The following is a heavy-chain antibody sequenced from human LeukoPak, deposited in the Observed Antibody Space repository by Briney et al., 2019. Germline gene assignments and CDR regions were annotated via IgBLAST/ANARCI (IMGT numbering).Heavy chain of an antibody. Sequence: GGSLRLSCVVPGFTFSTSAMSWVRQAPGKGLEWVPGISESGGSTYYADSVKGRFTSSRDNSKNTLYLQMNNLRAEDTAAYYCAKGSFWGQGTLVTVSS. CDR1: GFTFSTSA. CDR3: AKGSF. J-gene: IGHJ4*02. CDR2: ISESGGST. D-gene: IGHD3-10*01. V-gene: IGHV3-23*01.